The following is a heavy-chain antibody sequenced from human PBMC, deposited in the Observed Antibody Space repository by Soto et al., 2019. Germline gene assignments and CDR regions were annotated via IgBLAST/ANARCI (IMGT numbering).Heavy chain of an antibody. CDR3: ARDQRWLSYYFDY. V-gene: IGHV3-30-3*01. CDR1: GFTFSSYA. CDR2: ISYDGSNK. J-gene: IGHJ4*02. Sequence: PGGSLRLSCAASGFTFSSYAMHWVRQAPGKGLEWVAVISYDGSNKYYADSVKGRFTISRDNSKNTLYLQMNSLRAEDTAVYYCARDQRWLSYYFDYWGQGTLVTVSS. D-gene: IGHD3-22*01.